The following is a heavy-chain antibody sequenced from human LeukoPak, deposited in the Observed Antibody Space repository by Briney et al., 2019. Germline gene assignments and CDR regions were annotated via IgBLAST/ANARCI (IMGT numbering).Heavy chain of an antibody. V-gene: IGHV6-1*01. CDR3: ASDREGGGYSGYNWFDP. Sequence: SQTLSLTCAISGDSVSSNSAAWNWIMQSPSRGLGGLGRTLYRSKWYNDYAVSVKSRITIHPDTSNNQFSLQLNSVTAVDTAANYCASDREGGGYSGYNWFDPWGQGTLVTASS. CDR2: TLYRSKWYN. D-gene: IGHD5-12*01. J-gene: IGHJ5*02. CDR1: GDSVSSNSAA.